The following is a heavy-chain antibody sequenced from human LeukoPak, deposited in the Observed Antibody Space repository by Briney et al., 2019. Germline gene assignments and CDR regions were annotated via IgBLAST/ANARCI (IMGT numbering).Heavy chain of an antibody. CDR3: ARVVRCSGGSCYRFDY. J-gene: IGHJ4*02. D-gene: IGHD2-15*01. Sequence: KPGGSLRLSCAASGFTFSSYSMNWVRQAPGKGLEWVSSISSSSGYIYYADSVKGRFTISRDNAKNSLYLQMNSLRAEDTAVYYCARVVRCSGGSCYRFDYWGQGTLVTVSS. CDR2: ISSSSGYI. CDR1: GFTFSSYS. V-gene: IGHV3-21*01.